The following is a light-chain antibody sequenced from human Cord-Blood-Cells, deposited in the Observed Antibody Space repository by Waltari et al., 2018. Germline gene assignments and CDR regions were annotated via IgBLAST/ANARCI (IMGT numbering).Light chain of an antibody. CDR3: SSYTSSSTNWV. V-gene: IGLV2-14*04. Sequence: GQSITISCTGTSSDGGGYNYVSWYQQHPGKAPKLMIYDVSNRPSGVSNRFSGSKAGNTASLTISELQAEDEADYYCSSYTSSSTNWVFGGGTKLTVL. CDR1: SSDGGGYNY. CDR2: DVS. J-gene: IGLJ3*02.